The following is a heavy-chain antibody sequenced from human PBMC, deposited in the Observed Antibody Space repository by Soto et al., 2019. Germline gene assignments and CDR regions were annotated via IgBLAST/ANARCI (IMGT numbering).Heavy chain of an antibody. CDR3: AKEPGIAAAGHYYYYYGMDV. Sequence: PGGSLRLSCAASGFTFSSYAMSWVRQAPGKGLEWVSAISGSGGSTYYADSVKVRFTISRDNSKNTLYLQMNSLRAEDTAVYYCAKEPGIAAAGHYYYYYGMDVWGQGTTVTVSS. V-gene: IGHV3-23*01. CDR2: ISGSGGST. D-gene: IGHD6-13*01. CDR1: GFTFSSYA. J-gene: IGHJ6*02.